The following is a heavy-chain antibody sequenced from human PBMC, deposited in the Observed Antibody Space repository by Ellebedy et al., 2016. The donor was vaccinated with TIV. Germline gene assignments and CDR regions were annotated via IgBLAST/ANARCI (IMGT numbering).Heavy chain of an antibody. D-gene: IGHD6-19*01. CDR3: AGGPSSGWYTTL. CDR2: FFLSRNT. V-gene: IGHV4-31*03. J-gene: IGHJ1*01. CDR1: PASITSGGYS. Sequence: LRLSCTVSPASITSGGYSWTWIRQHPGKGTEWIGYFFLSRNTYYNPSLRSRMTISVDTSKNQFSLRLNSVSAADTGMYWCAGGPSSGWYTTLWGQGTLVTVSS.